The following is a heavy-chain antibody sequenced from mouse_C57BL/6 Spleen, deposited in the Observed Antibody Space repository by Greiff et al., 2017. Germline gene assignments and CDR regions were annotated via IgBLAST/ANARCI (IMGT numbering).Heavy chain of an antibody. CDR3: TRRTVTTRGRYYAMDY. D-gene: IGHD2-2*01. CDR1: GYTFTDYE. V-gene: IGHV1-15*01. J-gene: IGHJ4*01. Sequence: QVQLKESGAELVRPGASVTLSCKASGYTFTDYEMHWVKQTPVHGLEWIGAIDPETGGTAYNQKFKGKAILTADKSSSTAYMELRSLTSEDSAVYYCTRRTVTTRGRYYAMDYWGQGTSVTVSS. CDR2: IDPETGGT.